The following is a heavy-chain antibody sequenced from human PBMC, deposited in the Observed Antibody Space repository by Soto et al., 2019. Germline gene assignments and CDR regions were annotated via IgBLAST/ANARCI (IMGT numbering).Heavy chain of an antibody. J-gene: IGHJ4*02. D-gene: IGHD3-16*01. CDR3: AREGKQLSRYGGDFDY. V-gene: IGHV4-61*01. Sequence: SETLSLTCSVSDGSVNSGNYYWSWIRQPPGKGLEWIGHIYYIGTTDYNPSLKSRVTISVDTSKNQFSLKVTSVTAADTAVYFCAREGKQLSRYGGDFDYWGQGILVTVSS. CDR2: IYYIGTT. CDR1: DGSVNSGNYY.